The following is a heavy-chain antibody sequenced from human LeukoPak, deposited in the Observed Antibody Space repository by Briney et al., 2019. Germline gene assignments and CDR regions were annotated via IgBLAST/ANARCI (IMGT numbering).Heavy chain of an antibody. CDR3: AKDNIRIVVAGTIDY. Sequence: GGSLRLSCAASGFTFSTYTMHWVRQAPDKGLEWVAVISFDGTYKFYADSVKGRFTISRDSSRNTLYLQMNSLRSEDTALYYCAKDNIRIVVAGTIDYWGQGTLVTVSS. J-gene: IGHJ4*02. CDR2: ISFDGTYK. V-gene: IGHV3-30-3*01. CDR1: GFTFSTYT. D-gene: IGHD6-19*01.